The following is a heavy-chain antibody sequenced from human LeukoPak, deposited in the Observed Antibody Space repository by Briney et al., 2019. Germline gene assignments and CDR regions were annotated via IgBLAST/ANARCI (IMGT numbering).Heavy chain of an antibody. CDR1: GDSISSGDYY. V-gene: IGHV4-30-4*08. Sequence: SQTLSLICTVSGDSISSGDYYWSWIRQPPGKGLEWIGYIYYSGSTHYNPSLKSRVTISVDTSKNQFSLKLSSVTAADTAVYYCASRGRYWFDPWGQGTLVTVSS. CDR2: IYYSGST. CDR3: ASRGRYWFDP. J-gene: IGHJ5*02.